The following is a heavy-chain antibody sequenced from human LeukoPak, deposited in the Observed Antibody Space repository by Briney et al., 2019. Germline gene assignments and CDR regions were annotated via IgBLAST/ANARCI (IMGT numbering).Heavy chain of an antibody. J-gene: IGHJ4*02. V-gene: IGHV3-21*01. CDR3: ARTWFGYYSDY. CDR1: GFTFSSYS. Sequence: GGSLRLSCAASGFTFSSYSMNWVRQAPGKGLEWASSISSSSSYIYYADSVKGRFTISRDNAKNSLYLQMNSLRAEDTAVYYCARTWFGYYSDYWGQGTLVTVSS. CDR2: ISSSSSYI. D-gene: IGHD3-16*01.